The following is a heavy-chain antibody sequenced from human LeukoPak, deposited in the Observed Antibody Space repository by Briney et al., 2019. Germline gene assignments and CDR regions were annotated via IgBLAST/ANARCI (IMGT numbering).Heavy chain of an antibody. CDR2: VGAGDT. CDR3: VKDGVSGKNNWDWFDP. Sequence: GGSLRLSCAASGFRFSVFGMTWVRQAPGKGLEWVSSVGAGDTYYADSVKGRFTISRDNSKNTVFLQMNSLRAEDTAVCYCVKDGVSGKNNWDWFDPWGQGPLVTVSS. V-gene: IGHV3-23*01. CDR1: GFRFSVFG. D-gene: IGHD5-24*01. J-gene: IGHJ5*02.